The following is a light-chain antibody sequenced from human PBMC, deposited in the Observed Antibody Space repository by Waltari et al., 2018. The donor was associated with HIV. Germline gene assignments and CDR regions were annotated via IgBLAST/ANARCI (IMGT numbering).Light chain of an antibody. Sequence: DIVMTQSPLSLPVPPGEPASISCSSSQSLLHINGYNYLDWYLQKPGQSPQLLIYLGSNRASGVPDRFSGSGSGTDFTLKISRVEAEDVGVYYCMQALQTPYTFGQGTKLEIK. V-gene: IGKV2-28*01. CDR1: QSLLHINGYNY. J-gene: IGKJ2*01. CDR3: MQALQTPYT. CDR2: LGS.